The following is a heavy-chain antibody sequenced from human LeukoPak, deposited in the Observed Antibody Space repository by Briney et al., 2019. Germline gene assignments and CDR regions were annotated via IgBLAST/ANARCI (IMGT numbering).Heavy chain of an antibody. CDR2: INPNRGGT. J-gene: IGHJ5*02. V-gene: IGHV1-2*02. D-gene: IGHD1-26*01. CDR1: GYTFTGYY. Sequence: ASVKVSCKASGYTFTGYYMHWVRQAPGQGLEWMGWINPNRGGTNYAQKFQGRVTMTRDTSISTAYMELTSLTSDDTAVYYCARDNSVGETAWWFDPWGQGTLVTVSS. CDR3: ARDNSVGETAWWFDP.